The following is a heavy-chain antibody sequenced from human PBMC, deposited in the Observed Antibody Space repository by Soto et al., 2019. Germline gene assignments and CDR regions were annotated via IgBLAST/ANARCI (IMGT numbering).Heavy chain of an antibody. CDR3: ARDGVGHTTFFGYFDY. D-gene: IGHD1-26*01. V-gene: IGHV3-33*01. Sequence: QVQLVESGGGVVQPGRSLRLSCAASGFTFSGLGMHWVRQAPGKGLEWVAVIRYDGSNIYYADAVEGRFTISRDNSKDTVYLERNSVRADDTAVYYCARDGVGHTTFFGYFDYWGQGYLVTVS. J-gene: IGHJ4*02. CDR2: IRYDGSNI. CDR1: GFTFSGLG.